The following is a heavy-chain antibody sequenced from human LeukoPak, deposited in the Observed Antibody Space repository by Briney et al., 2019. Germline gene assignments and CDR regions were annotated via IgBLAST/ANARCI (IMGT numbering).Heavy chain of an antibody. CDR2: IYYSGTT. Sequence: KSSETLSLTCTISGASIDSYYWSWIRQPPGKGLEGIGDIYYSGTTNYNPALKRRVTISVDTAKNQFSLKLSSVTAADTAVYYCARDWNPHAYWGQGTLVTVSS. D-gene: IGHD1-1*01. V-gene: IGHV4-59*01. J-gene: IGHJ4*02. CDR1: GASIDSYY. CDR3: ARDWNPHAY.